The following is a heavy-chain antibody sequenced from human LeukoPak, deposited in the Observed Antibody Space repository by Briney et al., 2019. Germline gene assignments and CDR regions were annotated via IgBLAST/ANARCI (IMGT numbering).Heavy chain of an antibody. Sequence: SETLSLTCTVSGGSISSYYWNWIRQPPGKGLEWIGYIYYSGSTNYNSSLKSRVTISVDTSKNQFSLKLSSVTAADTAVYYCAKGTFGPEMTSSGWYSRGVNYYYMDVWGKGTTVTVSS. CDR1: GGSISSYY. J-gene: IGHJ6*03. CDR2: IYYSGST. D-gene: IGHD6-19*01. CDR3: AKGTFGPEMTSSGWYSRGVNYYYMDV. V-gene: IGHV4-59*01.